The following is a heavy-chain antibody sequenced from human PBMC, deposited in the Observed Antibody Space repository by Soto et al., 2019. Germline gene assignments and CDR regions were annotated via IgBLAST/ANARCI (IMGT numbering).Heavy chain of an antibody. V-gene: IGHV3-48*03. D-gene: IGHD5-18*01. CDR3: AIEERSGYGFDY. Sequence: PGGSLRLSCAASGFTFSSYDMNWVRQAPGKGLEWVSYISSSGSTIYYADSVKGRFTISRDNAKNSLYLQMNSLGAEDTAVYYCAIEERSGYGFDYWGQGTLVTVSS. CDR2: ISSSGSTI. CDR1: GFTFSSYD. J-gene: IGHJ4*02.